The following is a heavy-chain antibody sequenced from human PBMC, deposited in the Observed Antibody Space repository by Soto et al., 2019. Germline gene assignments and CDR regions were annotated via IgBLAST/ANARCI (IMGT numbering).Heavy chain of an antibody. Sequence: QVQLVQSGAEVKKPGASVKVSCKASGYTFTSYAMHWVRQAPGQRLEWMGWINAGNGNTKYSQKFQGRVTITSDTSASTAYMELSSLRSEDTAVYYCARDLVVQAAMDYYYYYMDVWGKGTTVTVSS. CDR1: GYTFTSYA. CDR2: INAGNGNT. D-gene: IGHD2-2*01. J-gene: IGHJ6*03. CDR3: ARDLVVQAAMDYYYYYMDV. V-gene: IGHV1-3*01.